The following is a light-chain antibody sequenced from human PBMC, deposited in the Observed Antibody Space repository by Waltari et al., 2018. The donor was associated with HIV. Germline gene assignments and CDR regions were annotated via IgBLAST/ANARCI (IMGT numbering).Light chain of an antibody. CDR2: DNK. V-gene: IGLV1-51*01. CDR1: TSNIGNDY. J-gene: IGLJ3*02. Sequence: QSVLTQPPSVSAAPGQKVTISCSGSTSNIGNDYVSWYQHVPGAAPRLLIYDNKKRPLGIPDRFSGSRSGTSATLGITGLQTGDEAHYYCGTWDRSLSAAVFGGGTKLTVL. CDR3: GTWDRSLSAAV.